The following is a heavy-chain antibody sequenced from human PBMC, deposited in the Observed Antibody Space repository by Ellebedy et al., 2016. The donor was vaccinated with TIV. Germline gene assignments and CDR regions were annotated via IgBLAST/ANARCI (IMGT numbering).Heavy chain of an antibody. V-gene: IGHV1-18*04. Sequence: AASVKVSCKTSGYTFTSYGISWVRQAPGQGLEWMGWISAYNGNTNYAQMLQGRVTMTTDTFTSTAYMELRSLRSDDTAVYYCASDSSRMIRGVMKGWFDPWGQGTLVTVAS. J-gene: IGHJ5*02. CDR2: ISAYNGNT. CDR1: GYTFTSYG. CDR3: ASDSSRMIRGVMKGWFDP. D-gene: IGHD3-10*01.